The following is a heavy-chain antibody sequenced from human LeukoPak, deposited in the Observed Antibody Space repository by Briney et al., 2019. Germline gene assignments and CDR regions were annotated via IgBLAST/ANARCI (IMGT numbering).Heavy chain of an antibody. D-gene: IGHD1-26*01. Sequence: PGGSLRLSCSGSGFTFSRHNMHWVRQAPGKGLEYVSAISYNGDSTYYVDSVKGRFTISRDNSKNTLDLQTSSLRPEDTAVYYCVSDRETQEQIWGPGTLVTVSS. CDR1: GFTFSRHN. CDR3: VSDRETQEQI. V-gene: IGHV3-64D*09. J-gene: IGHJ3*02. CDR2: ISYNGDST.